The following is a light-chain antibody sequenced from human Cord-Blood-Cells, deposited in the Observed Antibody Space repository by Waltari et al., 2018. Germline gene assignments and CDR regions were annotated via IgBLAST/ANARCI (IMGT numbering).Light chain of an antibody. V-gene: IGKV3-11*01. CDR3: QQRSNWHPFT. CDR1: QSLSSY. Sequence: DTVLTQSPATLSLSPGERATLSFSASQSLSSYLDWYQHKHGQAPTPLINDASNRATGIPARFSGSGSGTDFYFTISILELEDFAVYYCQQRSNWHPFTFGPGTKVDIK. CDR2: DAS. J-gene: IGKJ3*01.